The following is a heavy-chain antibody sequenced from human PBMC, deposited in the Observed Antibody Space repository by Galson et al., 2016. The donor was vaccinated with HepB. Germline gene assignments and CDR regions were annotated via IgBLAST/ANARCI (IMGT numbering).Heavy chain of an antibody. CDR1: GFTFINNA. V-gene: IGHV3-23*01. CDR2: IGGGGDT. J-gene: IGHJ4*02. Sequence: SLRLSCAASGFTFINNAMTWVRQAPGKGLGWVSAIGGGGDTYYADSVKGRFTISRDNSKNTLFLEMNSLRVGETAIYYCAKAGHSRTYYLGHFDFWGQGSLVTVS. CDR3: AKAGHSRTYYLGHFDF. D-gene: IGHD3-22*01.